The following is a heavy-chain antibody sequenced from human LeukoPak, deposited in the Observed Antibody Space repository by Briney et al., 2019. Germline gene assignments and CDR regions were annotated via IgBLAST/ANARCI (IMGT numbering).Heavy chain of an antibody. D-gene: IGHD6-13*01. Sequence: ASVKVSCKASGYTFTSYGISWVRQAPGQGLEWMGWISAYNGNTNYAQKLQGRVTMTTDTSTSTAYMELRSLRSDDTAVYYCARVVISHGIAAALIDYWGQGTLVTVSS. CDR1: GYTFTSYG. CDR2: ISAYNGNT. J-gene: IGHJ4*02. CDR3: ARVVISHGIAAALIDY. V-gene: IGHV1-18*01.